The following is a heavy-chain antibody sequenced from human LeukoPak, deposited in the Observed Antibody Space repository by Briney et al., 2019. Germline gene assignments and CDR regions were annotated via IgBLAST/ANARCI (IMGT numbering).Heavy chain of an antibody. CDR2: ISGSGGST. V-gene: IGHV3-23*01. J-gene: IGHJ4*02. CDR3: AKSQSGWYSFDY. CDR1: GFTFSSYA. D-gene: IGHD6-19*01. Sequence: GGSLRLSCAASGFTFSSYAMSWVRQAPGKGLEWVSVISGSGGSTYYADSVKGRSTIFRDNSKNTLYLQMNSLRAEDTAVYYCAKSQSGWYSFDYWGQGTLVTVSS.